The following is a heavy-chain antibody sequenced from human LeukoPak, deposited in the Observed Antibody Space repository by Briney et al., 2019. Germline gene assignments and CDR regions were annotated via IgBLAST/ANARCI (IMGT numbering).Heavy chain of an antibody. CDR2: ISSSSSTI. V-gene: IGHV3-48*04. D-gene: IGHD1-26*01. Sequence: GGSLRLSCAASGFTFSDCWMTWVRQAPGKGLEWVSFISSSSSTIYYADSVKGRFTISRDNAKNSLYLQMNSLRAEDTAVYYCARDRGGSYSAIDYWGQGTLVTVSS. J-gene: IGHJ4*02. CDR3: ARDRGGSYSAIDY. CDR1: GFTFSDCW.